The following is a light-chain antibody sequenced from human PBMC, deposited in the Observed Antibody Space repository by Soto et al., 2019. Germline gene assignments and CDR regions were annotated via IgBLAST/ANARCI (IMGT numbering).Light chain of an antibody. Sequence: QSALTQPPSASGSPGQSVTISCTGTSSDVGGYNYVSWYQQHPGKAPKLMIYEVSKRPSGVPDRFSGSKSGNPASLTVSGLQAEDEADYYCISYAGSNNVVFGGGTKLTVL. J-gene: IGLJ2*01. CDR1: SSDVGGYNY. V-gene: IGLV2-8*01. CDR2: EVS. CDR3: ISYAGSNNVV.